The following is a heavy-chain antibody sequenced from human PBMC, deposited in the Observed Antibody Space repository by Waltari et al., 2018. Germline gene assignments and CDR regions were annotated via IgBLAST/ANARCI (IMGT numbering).Heavy chain of an antibody. CDR3: ARPKNQKGISKDYDYGMDV. CDR1: GYTFTSYV. J-gene: IGHJ6*02. D-gene: IGHD2-15*01. CDR2: ISAYNGKT. V-gene: IGHV1-18*01. Sequence: QVQLVQSGAEVKKPGASVKVSCKASGYTFTSYVISWVRQAPGQGLEWMGWISAYNGKTNNAEKHKGRVNMTTDTSTSTAYMEQGSLRSDDTAVDYGARPKNQKGISKDYDYGMDVWGQGTTVTVSS.